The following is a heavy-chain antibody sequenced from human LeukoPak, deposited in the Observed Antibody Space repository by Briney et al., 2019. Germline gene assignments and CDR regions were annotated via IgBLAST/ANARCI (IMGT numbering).Heavy chain of an antibody. CDR3: ARRRVPAAIGYYYYGIDV. CDR2: MNPNSGNT. CDR1: GYTFTSYD. Sequence: ASVKVSCKASGYTFTSYDINWVRQATGQGLEWMGWMNPNSGNTGYAQKFQGRVTMTRNTSISTAYMELSSLRSEDTAVYYCARRRVPAAIGYYYYGIDVWGQGTTVTVSS. V-gene: IGHV1-8*01. J-gene: IGHJ6*02. D-gene: IGHD2-2*01.